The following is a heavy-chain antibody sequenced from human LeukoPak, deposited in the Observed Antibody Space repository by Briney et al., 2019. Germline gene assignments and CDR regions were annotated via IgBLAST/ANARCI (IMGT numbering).Heavy chain of an antibody. CDR3: ARSAPPDNWNDLRYYYPMDV. Sequence: GGSLQISCKGSGSQFTDYWIGWVRQMPGKGLEWMGIIYPGDSDTTYSPSFQGQVTISAEEPINTAYLQWSSLKASDTAIYYCARSAPPDNWNDLRYYYPMDVWGQGTTVTVSS. D-gene: IGHD1-1*01. CDR2: IYPGDSDT. CDR1: GSQFTDYW. V-gene: IGHV5-51*04. J-gene: IGHJ6*02.